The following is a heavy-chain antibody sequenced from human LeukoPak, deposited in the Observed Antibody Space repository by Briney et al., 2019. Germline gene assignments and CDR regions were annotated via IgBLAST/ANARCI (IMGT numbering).Heavy chain of an antibody. CDR3: ASSIGQQLVPFDY. CDR2: ILLIFGTA. D-gene: IGHD6-6*01. J-gene: IGHJ4*02. V-gene: IGHV1-69*01. CDR1: GGTFSSYA. Sequence: ASVKVSCKASGGTFSSYAISWVRQAPGQGLEWMGGILLIFGTANYAQKFQGRVTITADESTSTAYMELSSLRSEDTAVYYCASSIGQQLVPFDYWGQGTLVTVSS.